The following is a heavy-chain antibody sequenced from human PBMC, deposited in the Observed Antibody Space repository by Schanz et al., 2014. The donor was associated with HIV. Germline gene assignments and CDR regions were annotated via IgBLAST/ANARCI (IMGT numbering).Heavy chain of an antibody. CDR1: GFIFNSYA. J-gene: IGHJ6*02. V-gene: IGHV3-23*04. CDR3: AKGGSSSVLAYYYYGMDV. CDR2: ISGSGDNT. D-gene: IGHD6-6*01. Sequence: VQLVESGGGVVQPGRSLRLSCAASGFIFNSYAMSWVRQAPGKGLDRVSTISGSGDNTFYADSVKGRFTISRDSSKNTLYLQMNGLRAEDTAIYYCAKGGSSSVLAYYYYGMDVWGRGTTVTVSS.